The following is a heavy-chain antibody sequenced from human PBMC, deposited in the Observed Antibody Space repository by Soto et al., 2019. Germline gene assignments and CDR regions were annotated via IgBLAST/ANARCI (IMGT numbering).Heavy chain of an antibody. J-gene: IGHJ4*02. CDR2: IRPDGSET. V-gene: IGHV3-7*03. CDR3: AGWGGHDYNY. CDR1: GFTFTDFY. Sequence: EVQLVQSGGCLVQPGGSLRLSCVGSGFTFTDFYMNWVRQAPGKGLEWVANIRPDGSETNYVESVKGRFTTSRDNAKNSLFLQMNSLRPDDTAVYYCAGWGGHDYNYWGQGILVTVSS. D-gene: IGHD4-4*01.